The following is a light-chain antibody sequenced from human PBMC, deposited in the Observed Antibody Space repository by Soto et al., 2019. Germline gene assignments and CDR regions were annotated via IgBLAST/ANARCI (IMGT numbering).Light chain of an antibody. CDR3: QQSYSTPVGT. CDR1: QSISSY. J-gene: IGKJ1*01. CDR2: AAS. Sequence: KQSHSSLSATEGNKGTITCWASQSISSYLNWYQQKPGKAPKLLIYAASSLQSGVPSRFSGSGSGTDFTLTISSLQPEDFATYYCQQSYSTPVGTFAQGTKVDI. V-gene: IGKV1-39*01.